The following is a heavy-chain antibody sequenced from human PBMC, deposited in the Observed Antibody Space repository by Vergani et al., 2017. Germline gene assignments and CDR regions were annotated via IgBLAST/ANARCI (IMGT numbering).Heavy chain of an antibody. CDR1: GFTFSSYA. V-gene: IGHV3-23*01. CDR3: AKAYYYDSSGYRRLYYYYYCMDV. CDR2: ISGSGCST. J-gene: IGHJ6*03. D-gene: IGHD3-22*01. Sequence: EVQLLESGGGLVQPGGSLRLSCAASGFTFSSYAMSWVRQAPGKGLEWVSAISGSGCSTYYADSVKGRFTISRDNSKNTLYLQMNSLRAEDTAVYYCAKAYYYDSSGYRRLYYYYYCMDVWGKGTTVTVSS.